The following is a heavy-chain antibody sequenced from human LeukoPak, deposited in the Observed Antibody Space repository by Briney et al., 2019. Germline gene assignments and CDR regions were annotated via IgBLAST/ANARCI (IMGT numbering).Heavy chain of an antibody. CDR2: IIPILGIA. D-gene: IGHD5-12*01. V-gene: IGHV1-69*04. CDR1: GGTFSSYA. Sequence: SVKVSCKASGGTFSSYAISWVRQAPGQGLEWMGRIIPILGIANYAQKFQGRVTITADKSTSTAYMELSSLRSEDTAVYYCARGFSGYDTGVYYYGMDVWGQGTTVTVSS. J-gene: IGHJ6*02. CDR3: ARGFSGYDTGVYYYGMDV.